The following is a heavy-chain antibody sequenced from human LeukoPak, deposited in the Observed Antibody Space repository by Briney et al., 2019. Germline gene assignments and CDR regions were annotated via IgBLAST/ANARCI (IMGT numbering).Heavy chain of an antibody. D-gene: IGHD5-12*01. Sequence: PSGTLSLTCTVSGGSVSSGSYYWSWIRQPPGKGLEWIGYIHYSGSTNYNPSLKSRVTISVDTSKNQFSLKLSSVTAADTAVYYCARDRRGYDWDFDYWGQGTLVTVSS. CDR1: GGSVSSGSYY. V-gene: IGHV4-61*01. CDR3: ARDRRGYDWDFDY. CDR2: IHYSGST. J-gene: IGHJ4*02.